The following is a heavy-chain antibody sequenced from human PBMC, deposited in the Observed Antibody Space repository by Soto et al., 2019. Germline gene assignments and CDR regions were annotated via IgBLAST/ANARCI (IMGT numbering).Heavy chain of an antibody. D-gene: IGHD1-26*01. V-gene: IGHV1-18*01. CDR3: ARVDWELGYFDL. J-gene: IGHJ2*01. CDR1: GDTFTRYG. Sequence: QVQLVQSGAEVKKPGASVKVSCKASGDTFTRYGISWVRQAPGQGLEWMGWISTYKGNTNYAQKLQGRVTMTTDTSTSTAYMELRSLRSVDTAVYYRARVDWELGYFDLWGRGTLVTVSS. CDR2: ISTYKGNT.